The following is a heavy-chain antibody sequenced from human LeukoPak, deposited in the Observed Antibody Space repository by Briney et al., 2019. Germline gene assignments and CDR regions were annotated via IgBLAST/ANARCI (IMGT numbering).Heavy chain of an antibody. D-gene: IGHD3-22*01. CDR2: ISGSGGST. J-gene: IGHJ4*02. CDR1: GFTFSSYG. CDR3: AKGEKDYYDSSGPPGY. V-gene: IGHV3-23*01. Sequence: GGSLRLSCAASGFTFSSYGMSWVRQAPGKGLEWVSGISGSGGSTYYADSVKGRFTISRDNSKNTLYLQMNSLRVEDTAGYYCAKGEKDYYDSSGPPGYWGQGTLVTVSS.